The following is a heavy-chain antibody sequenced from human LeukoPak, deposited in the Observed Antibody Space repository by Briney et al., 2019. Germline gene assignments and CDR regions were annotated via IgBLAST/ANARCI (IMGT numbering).Heavy chain of an antibody. D-gene: IGHD3-10*01. J-gene: IGHJ6*03. CDR2: IYSGGRT. V-gene: IGHV3-53*01. CDR3: ARVYYGSGSLHYYYYYMDV. Sequence: GGSLRLSCAASGFTVSSNYMSWVRQAPGKGLEWVSVIYSGGRTHYADSVKGRFTISRDNSKNTLYLQMNSLRAEDAAVYYCARVYYGSGSLHYYYYYMDVWGKGTTVTISS. CDR1: GFTVSSNY.